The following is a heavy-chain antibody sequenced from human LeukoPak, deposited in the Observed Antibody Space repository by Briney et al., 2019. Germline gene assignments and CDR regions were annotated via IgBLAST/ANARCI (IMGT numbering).Heavy chain of an antibody. J-gene: IGHJ4*02. CDR1: GGSISSGSYY. D-gene: IGHD2-2*02. V-gene: IGHV4-61*02. Sequence: SETLSLTCTVSGGSISSGSYYWSWIRQPAGKGLEWIGRIYASGSTNYNPSLKSRVTISVDTSKNQFSLKLSSVTAADTAVYYCARHPSPPRFEYCSSTSCYMRRGYFDYWGQGTLVTVSS. CDR3: ARHPSPPRFEYCSSTSCYMRRGYFDY. CDR2: IYASGST.